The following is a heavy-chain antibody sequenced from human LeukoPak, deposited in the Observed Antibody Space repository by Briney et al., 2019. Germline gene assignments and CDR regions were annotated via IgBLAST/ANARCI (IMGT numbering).Heavy chain of an antibody. J-gene: IGHJ4*02. V-gene: IGHV1-69*04. CDR1: GGTFSSYA. Sequence: GASVKVSCKASGGTFSSYAISWVRQAPGQGHEWMGRIIPILGIANYAQKFQGRVTITADKSTSTAYMEVSSLRSEDTAVYYCAREGHTVVVVAATQFDYWGQGTLVTVSS. CDR2: IIPILGIA. CDR3: AREGHTVVVVAATQFDY. D-gene: IGHD2-15*01.